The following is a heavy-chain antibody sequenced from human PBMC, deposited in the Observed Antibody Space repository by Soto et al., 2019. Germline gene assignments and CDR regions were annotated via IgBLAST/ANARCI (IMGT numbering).Heavy chain of an antibody. D-gene: IGHD3-3*01. CDR3: ARGITYYDFWSGYYLADAFDI. Sequence: ASVKVSCKASGYTFTIYGISWVRQAPGQGLEWMGWISAYNGNTNYAQKLQGRVTMTTDTSTSTAYMELRSLRSDDTAVYYCARGITYYDFWSGYYLADAFDIWGQGTMVTVSS. V-gene: IGHV1-18*01. CDR1: GYTFTIYG. CDR2: ISAYNGNT. J-gene: IGHJ3*02.